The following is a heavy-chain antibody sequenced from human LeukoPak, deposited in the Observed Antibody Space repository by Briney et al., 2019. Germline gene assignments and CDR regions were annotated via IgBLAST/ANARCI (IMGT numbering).Heavy chain of an antibody. Sequence: GGSLRLSCAASGFTFSSYGMHWVRQAPGKGLEWVAVISYDGSNLDYADSVKGRFTISRDNSKNTLYLQMNSLRAEDTAVYYCARDFSGDYYFDYWGQGTLVTVSS. CDR1: GFTFSSYG. CDR2: ISYDGSNL. V-gene: IGHV3-30*03. D-gene: IGHD7-27*01. CDR3: ARDFSGDYYFDY. J-gene: IGHJ4*02.